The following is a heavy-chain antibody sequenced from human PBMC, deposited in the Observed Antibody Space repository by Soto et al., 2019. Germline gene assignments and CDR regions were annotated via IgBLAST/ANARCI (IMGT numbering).Heavy chain of an antibody. CDR2: INDRGSI. CDR1: GGSFSGYY. D-gene: IGHD3-9*01. Sequence: QVQLQQWGAGPLRPLETLSLTCGVSGGSFSGYYWAWIRQSPGKGLEGIGEINDRGSINYNPSLKSRVSISVDTSKNHCSLNLRFVTAADTAVYYCARESHDILTGPPWVWYFDLWGRGTLVTVSS. J-gene: IGHJ2*01. CDR3: ARESHDILTGPPWVWYFDL. V-gene: IGHV4-34*01.